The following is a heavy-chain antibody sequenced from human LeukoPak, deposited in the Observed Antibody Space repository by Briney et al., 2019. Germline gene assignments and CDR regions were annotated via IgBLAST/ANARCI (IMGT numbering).Heavy chain of an antibody. CDR2: INPNSGGT. Sequence: ASVKVSCKASGYTFTGYYMHWVRQAPGQGLEWMGWINPNSGGTNYAQKFQGRVTMTRDTSISTAYMELSRLRSDDTAVYYCAIIPGPYYDFWSAESDYWGQGTLVTVSS. CDR1: GYTFTGYY. D-gene: IGHD3-3*01. CDR3: AIIPGPYYDFWSAESDY. J-gene: IGHJ4*02. V-gene: IGHV1-2*02.